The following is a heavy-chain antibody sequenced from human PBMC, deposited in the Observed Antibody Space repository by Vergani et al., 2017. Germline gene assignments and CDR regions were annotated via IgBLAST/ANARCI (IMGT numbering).Heavy chain of an antibody. CDR3: AKDLGGNSNS. Sequence: VQLVESGGGVVQPGRSLRLSCAASGFTFSSYGMHWVRQAPGKGLEWVAVISYDGSNKYYADSVKGRFTISRDNSKNTLYLQMNSLRAEDTAVYYCAKDLGGNSNSWGQGTLVTVSS. CDR1: GFTFSSYG. CDR2: ISYDGSNK. D-gene: IGHD4-11*01. V-gene: IGHV3-30*18. J-gene: IGHJ4*02.